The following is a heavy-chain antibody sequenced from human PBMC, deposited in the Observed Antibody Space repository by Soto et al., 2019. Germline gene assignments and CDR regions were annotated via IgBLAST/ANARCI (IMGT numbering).Heavy chain of an antibody. CDR2: IIPILGIA. Sequence: SVKVSCKASGGTFSSYTISWVRQAPGQGLEWMGRIIPILGIANYAQKFQGRVTITADKSTSTAYMELSSLRSEDTAVYYCASRGVCSGGSCYWGSAFEFWGQGTMVTVSS. CDR3: ASRGVCSGGSCYWGSAFEF. D-gene: IGHD2-15*01. CDR1: GGTFSSYT. J-gene: IGHJ3*01. V-gene: IGHV1-69*02.